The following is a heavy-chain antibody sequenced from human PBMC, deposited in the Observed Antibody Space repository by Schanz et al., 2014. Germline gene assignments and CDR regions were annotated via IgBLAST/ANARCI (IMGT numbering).Heavy chain of an antibody. J-gene: IGHJ6*02. CDR1: GYTFTSHG. CDR2: ITAYNGHT. Sequence: QVQLVQSGAEVKKPGASVKVSCKASGYTFTSHGISWVRQAPGQGLEWMGWITAYNGHTDYAQKLQGRVTLTTDTSTSTAYMELRILRSDDTAVYYCARAKRFGDMDVWGQGATVTVSS. CDR3: ARAKRFGDMDV. D-gene: IGHD3-10*01. V-gene: IGHV1-18*01.